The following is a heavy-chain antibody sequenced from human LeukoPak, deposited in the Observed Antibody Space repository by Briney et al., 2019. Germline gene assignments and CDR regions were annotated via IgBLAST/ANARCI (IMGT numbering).Heavy chain of an antibody. D-gene: IGHD3-22*01. Sequence: GGSLRLSCAASGFTFSSYAMSWVRQAPGKGLEWVSAISGSGGSTYYADSVKGRFTISRDNAKNSLYLQMNSLRAEDTALYYCARRLYDSSGYYQGTGDAFDIWGQGTMVTVSS. CDR1: GFTFSSYA. CDR2: ISGSGGST. J-gene: IGHJ3*02. V-gene: IGHV3-23*01. CDR3: ARRLYDSSGYYQGTGDAFDI.